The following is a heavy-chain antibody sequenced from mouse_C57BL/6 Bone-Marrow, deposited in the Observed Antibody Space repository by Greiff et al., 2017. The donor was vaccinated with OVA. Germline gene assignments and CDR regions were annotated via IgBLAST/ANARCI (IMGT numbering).Heavy chain of an antibody. CDR3: TIFPPFAY. V-gene: IGHV14-4*01. Sequence: EVQLQQSGAELVRPGASVKLSCTASGFTIKDDYMHWVKQRPEQGLEWIGWIDPENGDTEYASKFQGKATITADTSSNTAYLQLSSLTSEDTAVYYCTIFPPFAYWGQGTLVTVSA. J-gene: IGHJ3*01. CDR2: IDPENGDT. CDR1: GFTIKDDY.